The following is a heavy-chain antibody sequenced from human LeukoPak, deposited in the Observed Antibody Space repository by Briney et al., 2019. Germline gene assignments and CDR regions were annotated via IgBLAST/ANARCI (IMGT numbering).Heavy chain of an antibody. CDR3: ARQYYSSTSCYDWLADY. CDR1: GYSFTSYW. Sequence: GESLKISCKGSGYSFTSYWIGWVRQMPGKGLEWMGIIYPGDSDTRYSPSFQGQVTISADKSISTAYLQWSSLKASDTAMYYCARQYYSSTSCYDWLADYWGQGTLVTVSS. CDR2: IYPGDSDT. J-gene: IGHJ4*02. D-gene: IGHD2-2*01. V-gene: IGHV5-51*01.